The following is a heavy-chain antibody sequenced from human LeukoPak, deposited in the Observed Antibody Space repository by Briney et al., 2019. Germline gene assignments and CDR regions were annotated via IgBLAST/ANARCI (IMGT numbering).Heavy chain of an antibody. J-gene: IGHJ4*02. CDR2: INPSGGST. Sequence: ASVKVSCKASGYTFTSYYMHWVRQAPGQGLEWMGIINPSGGSTSYAQKFQGRVTMTRDMSTSTVYMELSSLRSEDTAVYYCALDYDRAYFDYWGQGTLVTVSS. CDR3: ALDYDRAYFDY. D-gene: IGHD4-17*01. V-gene: IGHV1-46*01. CDR1: GYTFTSYY.